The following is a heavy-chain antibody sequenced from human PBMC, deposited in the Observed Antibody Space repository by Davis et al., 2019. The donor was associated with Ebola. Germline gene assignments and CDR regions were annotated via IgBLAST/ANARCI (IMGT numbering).Heavy chain of an antibody. J-gene: IGHJ4*02. V-gene: IGHV4-34*01. CDR3: ARLWSGYLVDY. CDR2: INHSGST. D-gene: IGHD3-3*01. Sequence: SETLSLTCAVYGGSFSGYYWSWIRQPPGKGLEWIGEINHSGSTNYNPSLKSRVTISVDTSKNQFSLKLSSVTAADTAVYYCARLWSGYLVDYWGQGTLVTVSS. CDR1: GGSFSGYY.